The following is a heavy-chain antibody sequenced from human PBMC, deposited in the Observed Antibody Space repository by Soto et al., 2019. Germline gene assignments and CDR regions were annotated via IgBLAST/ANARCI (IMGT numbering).Heavy chain of an antibody. J-gene: IGHJ6*02. Sequence: PGGSLRLSCAATGFTFSVYAMTWVRQAPGKGLEWVPAVTANGGSTYSADSVKGRFTISRDNSKNTLFLQMNSLRAEDTAVYYCASLGVGDWANYYYYYGMDVWGQGTTVTVSS. D-gene: IGHD2-21*02. CDR3: ASLGVGDWANYYYYYGMDV. CDR2: VTANGGST. V-gene: IGHV3-23*01. CDR1: GFTFSVYA.